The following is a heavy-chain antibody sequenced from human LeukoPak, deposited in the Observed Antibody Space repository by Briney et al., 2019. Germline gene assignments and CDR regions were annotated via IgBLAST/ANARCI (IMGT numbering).Heavy chain of an antibody. V-gene: IGHV3-7*01. CDR2: IKQDGSEK. CDR3: ATNSWESYFDY. CDR1: GFTSSSYW. Sequence: GGSLRLSCAASGFTSSSYWMSWVRQAPGKGLEWVANIKQDGSEKYYVDSVKGRFTISRDNAKNSLYLQMSSLRAEDTAVYYCATNSWESYFDYWGQGTLVTVSS. J-gene: IGHJ4*02. D-gene: IGHD1-26*01.